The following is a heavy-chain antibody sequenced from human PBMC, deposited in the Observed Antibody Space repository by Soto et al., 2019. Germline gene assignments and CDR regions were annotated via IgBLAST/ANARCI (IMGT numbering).Heavy chain of an antibody. V-gene: IGHV4-59*01. D-gene: IGHD3-16*01. CDR2: IYYGGSP. J-gene: IGHJ5*01. CDR3: ARLIGNSWLDS. CDR1: GGPINNYY. Sequence: SETLSLTCTVSGGPINNYYWSWIRQPPGKGLEWIGYIYYGGSPNYSPSLKSRVTISADTSKNQISLKVSSVTAADTAVYYCARLIGNSWLDSWGQGTLLTVSS.